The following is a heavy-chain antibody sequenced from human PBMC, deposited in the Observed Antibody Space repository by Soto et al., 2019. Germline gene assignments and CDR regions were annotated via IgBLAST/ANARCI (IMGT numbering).Heavy chain of an antibody. D-gene: IGHD3-3*01. CDR1: GGTFSIYT. Sequence: SVKVSCKASGGTFSIYTISWVRQAPGQGLEWMGRISAFIGIANYAQKFQGRVTMTTDTSTSTAYMELRSLRSDDTAVYYCARDRLRFLSNNWFDPWGQGTLVTVSS. CDR3: ARDRLRFLSNNWFDP. J-gene: IGHJ5*02. CDR2: ISAFIGIA. V-gene: IGHV1-69*04.